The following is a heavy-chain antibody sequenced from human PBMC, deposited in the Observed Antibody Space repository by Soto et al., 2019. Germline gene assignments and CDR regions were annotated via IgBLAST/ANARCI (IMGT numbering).Heavy chain of an antibody. J-gene: IGHJ4*02. V-gene: IGHV1-8*01. CDR2: MNPNSGNT. CDR1: GYTFTSYD. Sequence: GASVKVSCKASGYTFTSYDINWARQATGQGLEWMGWMNPNSGNTGYAQKFQGRVTMTRNTSISTAYMELSSLRSEDTAVYYCARGTRIAAAGRPMESYFDYWGQGTLVTVPQ. D-gene: IGHD6-13*01. CDR3: ARGTRIAAAGRPMESYFDY.